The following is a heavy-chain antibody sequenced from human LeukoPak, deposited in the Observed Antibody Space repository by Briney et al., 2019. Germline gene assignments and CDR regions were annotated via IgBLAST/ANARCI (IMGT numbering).Heavy chain of an antibody. Sequence: ASVKVSCKASGYTFTSYGISWVRQAPGQGLEWMGGIVPIFGTANYAQKFQGRVTITADESTSTAYMELSSLRSEDTAVYYCARDQGRDYDSSGYYIPYDYWGQGTLVTVSS. D-gene: IGHD3-22*01. V-gene: IGHV1-69*13. CDR3: ARDQGRDYDSSGYYIPYDY. J-gene: IGHJ4*02. CDR1: GYTFTSYG. CDR2: IVPIFGTA.